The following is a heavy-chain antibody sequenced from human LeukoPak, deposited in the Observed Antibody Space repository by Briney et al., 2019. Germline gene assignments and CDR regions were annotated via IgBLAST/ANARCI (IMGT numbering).Heavy chain of an antibody. CDR3: ARAPLLPGGRYYYGMDV. J-gene: IGHJ6*02. CDR1: GFTFSSYG. D-gene: IGHD2-15*01. V-gene: IGHV3-30*03. CDR2: ISYDGSNK. Sequence: GGSLRLSCAASGFTFSSYGMHWVRQAPGKGLEWVAVISYDGSNKYYADSVKGRFTISRDNSKNTLYLQMNSLRAEDTAVYYCARAPLLPGGRYYYGMDVWGQGTTVTVSS.